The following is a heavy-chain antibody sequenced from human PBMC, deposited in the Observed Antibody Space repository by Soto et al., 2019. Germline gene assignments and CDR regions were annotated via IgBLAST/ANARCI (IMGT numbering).Heavy chain of an antibody. D-gene: IGHD3-22*01. CDR3: AKDSSGHYYYYYYGMDV. J-gene: IGHJ6*02. V-gene: IGHV3-30*18. Sequence: QVQLVESGGGVVQPGRSLRLSCAASGFTFSSYGMHWVRQAPGKGLEWVAVISYDGSNKYYADSVKGRFTISRDNSKNPLYLQMNSLRAEDTAVYYCAKDSSGHYYYYYYGMDVCGQGTTVTVSS. CDR1: GFTFSSYG. CDR2: ISYDGSNK.